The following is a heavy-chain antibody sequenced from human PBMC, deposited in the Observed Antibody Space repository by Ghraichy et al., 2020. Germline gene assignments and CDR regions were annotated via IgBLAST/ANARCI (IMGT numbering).Heavy chain of an antibody. CDR2: VFYTENT. J-gene: IGHJ4*02. CDR1: GGSINRYY. V-gene: IGHV4-59*01. Sequence: SETLSLTCTVSGGSINRYYWSWIRQPPGKGLEWIGFVFYTENTKYNPSLKSRVTLSVDTSRNQVSLKLRSVTAADTAVYYCASHYDNSGFPNFDFWGPGALVTVSS. CDR3: ASHYDNSGFPNFDF. D-gene: IGHD3-22*01.